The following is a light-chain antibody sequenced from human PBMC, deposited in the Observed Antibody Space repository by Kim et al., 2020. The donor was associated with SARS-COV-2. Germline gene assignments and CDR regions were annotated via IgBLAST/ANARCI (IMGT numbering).Light chain of an antibody. CDR2: DAS. Sequence: EIAMTQSPATLSVSPGERATLSCRASQNVNSNLAWYQQKPGQAPRLLIYDASARATGIPDRFSGSGSGTEFTLTIRSLQPEDFAIYYCQQYNNWPRTFGGGTKVEIK. CDR3: QQYNNWPRT. CDR1: QNVNSN. J-gene: IGKJ4*01. V-gene: IGKV3-15*01.